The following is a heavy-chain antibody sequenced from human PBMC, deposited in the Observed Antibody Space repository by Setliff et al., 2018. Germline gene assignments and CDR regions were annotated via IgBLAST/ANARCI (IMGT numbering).Heavy chain of an antibody. V-gene: IGHV4-34*01. Sequence: PSETLSLTCAVYGGSFSGYHWSWIRQAPGKGLEWIGSIYHSGSTYFNPSLKSRVTISVDTSKNQVSLKLSSMAAADTAVYYCARGRPPLVGDYWGQGTLVTVSS. J-gene: IGHJ4*02. D-gene: IGHD2-2*01. CDR2: IYHSGST. CDR3: ARGRPPLVGDY. CDR1: GGSFSGYH.